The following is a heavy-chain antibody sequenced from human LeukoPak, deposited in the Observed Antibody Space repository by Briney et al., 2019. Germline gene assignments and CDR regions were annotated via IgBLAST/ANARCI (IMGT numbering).Heavy chain of an antibody. D-gene: IGHD1-14*01. J-gene: IGHJ4*02. V-gene: IGHV3-7*01. CDR3: ARDGGATLPGTDY. Sequence: PGGSLRLSCAASGFTFSSYWMSWVRQAPGKGLEWVANIKQDGSEKYYVDSVKGRFTISRDNAKNSLYLQMNSLRAEDTAVYYCARDGGATLPGTDYWGQGTLVTASS. CDR2: IKQDGSEK. CDR1: GFTFSSYW.